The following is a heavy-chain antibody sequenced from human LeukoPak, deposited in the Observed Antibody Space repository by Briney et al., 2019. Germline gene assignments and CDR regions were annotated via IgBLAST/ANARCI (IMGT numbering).Heavy chain of an antibody. CDR2: IYYSGST. CDR3: ARATDQGYCSSTSCYFFDY. Sequence: IPSETLSLTCTVSGGSISSYYWSWIRQPPGKGLEWIGYIYYSGSTNYNPSLKSRVTISVDTSKNQFSLKLSSVTAADTAVYYCARATDQGYCSSTSCYFFDYWGQGTLVTVSS. D-gene: IGHD2-2*01. CDR1: GGSISSYY. J-gene: IGHJ4*02. V-gene: IGHV4-59*01.